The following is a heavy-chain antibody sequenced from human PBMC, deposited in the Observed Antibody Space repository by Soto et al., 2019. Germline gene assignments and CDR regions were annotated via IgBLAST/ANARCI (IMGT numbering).Heavy chain of an antibody. CDR1: GGTFSSYA. J-gene: IGHJ4*02. D-gene: IGHD3-3*01. Sequence: VKVSCKASGGTFSSYAISWVLQAPGQGLEWMGGIIPVFGTANYAQKLQGRVTITADKSTSTAYMELSSLSSADTAVYYCARAYAEYDDWSSYSPLFYYFSYSGKSPL. CDR2: IIPVFGTA. V-gene: IGHV1-69*13. CDR3: ARAYAEYDDWSSYSPLFYYFSY.